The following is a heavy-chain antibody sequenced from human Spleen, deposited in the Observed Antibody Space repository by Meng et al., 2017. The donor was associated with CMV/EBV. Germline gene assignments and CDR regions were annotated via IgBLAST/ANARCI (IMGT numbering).Heavy chain of an antibody. J-gene: IGHJ6*02. D-gene: IGHD2-2*01. V-gene: IGHV3-48*04. CDR3: AKDRRYCSSTSCYGDSGYYGMDV. CDR2: ISSSSSTI. Sequence: GESLKISCAASGFTFSSYAMSWVRQAPGKGLEWVSYISSSSSTIYYADSVKGRFTISRDNAKNSLYLQMISLRAEDTALYYCAKDRRYCSSTSCYGDSGYYGMDVWGQGTTVTVSS. CDR1: GFTFSSYA.